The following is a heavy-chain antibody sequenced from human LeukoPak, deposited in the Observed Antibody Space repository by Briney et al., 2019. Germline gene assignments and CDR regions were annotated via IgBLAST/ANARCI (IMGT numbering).Heavy chain of an antibody. CDR2: IYYSGST. CDR1: GGSISSYY. CDR3: ARGGELRAWFDP. V-gene: IGHV4-59*01. D-gene: IGHD1-7*01. J-gene: IGHJ5*02. Sequence: SETLSLTCTVSGGSISSYYWSWIRQPPGKGLEWIGYIYYSGSTNYNPSLKSRVTISVDTSKNQFSLKLSSVTAADTAVYYCARGGELRAWFDPWGQGTLVTVSS.